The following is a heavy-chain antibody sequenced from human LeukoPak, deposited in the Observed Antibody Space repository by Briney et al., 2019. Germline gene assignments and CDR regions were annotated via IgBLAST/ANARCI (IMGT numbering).Heavy chain of an antibody. CDR3: ARDNGIGLLDY. J-gene: IGHJ4*02. CDR1: GFTFDDYA. CDR2: ISWNSGAI. Sequence: PGGSLRLSCVASGFTFDDYAMHGVRQAPGKGLEWVSGISWNSGAIGYADSVKGRFTISRDNAKNSLHLQMSSLRTEDTALYYCARDNGIGLLDYWGQGPLVTVSS. V-gene: IGHV3-9*01. D-gene: IGHD5-18*01.